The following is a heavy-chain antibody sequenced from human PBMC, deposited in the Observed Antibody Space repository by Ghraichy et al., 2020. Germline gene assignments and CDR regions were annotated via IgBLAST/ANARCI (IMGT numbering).Heavy chain of an antibody. D-gene: IGHD3-10*01. CDR2: ISGSGGST. V-gene: IGHV3-23*01. CDR1: GFTFSSYA. J-gene: IGHJ4*02. CDR3: AKAGGVWFGESEFDY. Sequence: GESLNISCAASGFTFSSYAMSWVRQAPGKGLEWVSAISGSGGSTYYADSVKGRFTISRDNSKNTLYLQMNSLRAEDTAVYYCAKAGGVWFGESEFDYWGQGTLVTVSS.